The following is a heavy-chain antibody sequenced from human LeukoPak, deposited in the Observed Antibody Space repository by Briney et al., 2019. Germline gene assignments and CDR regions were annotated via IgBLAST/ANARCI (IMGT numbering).Heavy chain of an antibody. CDR1: GGSISSYY. CDR3: ARFSGSYSFVDY. Sequence: SETLSLTCTVSGGSISSYYWSWIRLPPGKGLEWIGYIYYSGSTKYNPSLKSRVTISIDTSENQFSLKLSSVTAADTAVYYCARFSGSYSFVDYWGQGTLVTVSS. J-gene: IGHJ4*02. V-gene: IGHV4-59*01. CDR2: IYYSGST. D-gene: IGHD3-10*01.